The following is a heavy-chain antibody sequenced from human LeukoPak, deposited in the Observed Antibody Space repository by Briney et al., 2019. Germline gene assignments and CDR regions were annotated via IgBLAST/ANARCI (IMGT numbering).Heavy chain of an antibody. J-gene: IGHJ6*02. V-gene: IGHV3-30*02. CDR1: GYTFTSYY. CDR2: IRYDGSNK. D-gene: IGHD2-2*01. Sequence: SCKASGYTFTSYYMHWVRQAPGKGLEWVAFIRYDGSNKYYADSVKGRFTVSRDNSKNTLYLQMNSLRAEDTAVYYCAKGRSGSSALKDVWGQGTTVTVSS. CDR3: AKGRSGSSALKDV.